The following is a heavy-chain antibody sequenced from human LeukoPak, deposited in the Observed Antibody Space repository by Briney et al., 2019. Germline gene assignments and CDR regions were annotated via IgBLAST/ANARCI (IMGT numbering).Heavy chain of an antibody. Sequence: SETLSLTCTVSGGSISSYYWSWIRQPPGKGLEWIGYIYYSGSTNYSPSLKSRVTISVDTSKNQFSLKLSSVTAADTAVYYCARSDYYGSGSDNYYYYYYMDVWGKGTTVTVSS. CDR1: GGSISSYY. CDR3: ARSDYYGSGSDNYYYYYYMDV. V-gene: IGHV4-59*01. CDR2: IYYSGST. J-gene: IGHJ6*03. D-gene: IGHD3-10*01.